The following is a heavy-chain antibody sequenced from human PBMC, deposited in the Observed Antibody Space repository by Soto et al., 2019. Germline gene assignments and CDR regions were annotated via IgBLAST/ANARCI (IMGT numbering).Heavy chain of an antibody. CDR2: MSYDGSNK. J-gene: IGHJ4*02. Sequence: QVQLVESGGGVVQPGRSLRLSCAASGFTCSSYGMHWVRQDPGKGLEWVAVMSYDGSNKYYADSVKGRFSISRDNSKNTLYLQMNSLRADDTAVYYCAKDNPISSSSADYWGQGTLVTVSS. D-gene: IGHD6-13*01. CDR1: GFTCSSYG. CDR3: AKDNPISSSSADY. V-gene: IGHV3-30*18.